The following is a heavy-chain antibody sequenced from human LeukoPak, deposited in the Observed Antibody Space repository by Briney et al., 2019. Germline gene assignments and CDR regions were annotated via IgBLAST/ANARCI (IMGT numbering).Heavy chain of an antibody. V-gene: IGHV3-48*03. CDR1: GFTFSSYE. Sequence: GGSLRLSCAASGFTFSSYEMNWVRQAPGKGLEWVSYISSSGSTIYYADSVRGRFTISRDNAKNSLYLQMNSLRAEDTAVYYCARDPGGAFDCWGQGTLVTVSS. CDR3: ARDPGGAFDC. D-gene: IGHD3-16*01. CDR2: ISSSGSTI. J-gene: IGHJ4*02.